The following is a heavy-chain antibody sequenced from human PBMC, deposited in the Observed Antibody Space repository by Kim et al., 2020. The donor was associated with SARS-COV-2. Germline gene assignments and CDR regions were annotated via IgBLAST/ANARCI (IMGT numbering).Heavy chain of an antibody. D-gene: IGHD5-12*01. CDR1: GGSISSYY. CDR3: ARAWGDGYNYEGWFDP. J-gene: IGHJ5*02. V-gene: IGHV4-59*01. Sequence: SETLSLTCTVSGGSISSYYWSWIRQPPGKGLEWIGYIYSSGSTNYNPSLKSRVTISVDTSKNQFSLKLSSVTAADTAVYYCARAWGDGYNYEGWFDPWGQGTLVTVSS. CDR2: IYSSGST.